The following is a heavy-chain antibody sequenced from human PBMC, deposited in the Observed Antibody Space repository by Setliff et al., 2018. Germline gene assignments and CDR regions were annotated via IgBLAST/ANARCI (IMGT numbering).Heavy chain of an antibody. Sequence: SETLSLTCTVSGDSIRTYYWNWIRQPPGKGLEWVGYILNGGRPKYNPTLESRVTMSLDTSKNQFYLKLASATAADTAVYYCASGASYLDWRLVYWGQGMLVTVSS. CDR2: ILNGGRP. CDR1: GDSIRTYY. J-gene: IGHJ4*02. CDR3: ASGASYLDWRLVY. V-gene: IGHV4-59*01. D-gene: IGHD3-9*01.